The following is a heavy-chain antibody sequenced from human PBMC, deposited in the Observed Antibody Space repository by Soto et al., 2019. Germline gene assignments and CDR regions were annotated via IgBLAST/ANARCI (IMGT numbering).Heavy chain of an antibody. CDR2: VYHTGST. D-gene: IGHD3-3*01. CDR3: ARDFDYFVT. CDR1: GSSFRSGSYY. J-gene: IGHJ4*01. V-gene: IGHV4-61*01. Sequence: SETLSLTCTVSGSSFRSGSYYWSWIRQPPGKGLEWIGYVYHTGSTSYNPSLKSRVSISMDTSKNRFSLNLDSVPAADTAVYFCARDFDYFVTGGQGTRVTVSS.